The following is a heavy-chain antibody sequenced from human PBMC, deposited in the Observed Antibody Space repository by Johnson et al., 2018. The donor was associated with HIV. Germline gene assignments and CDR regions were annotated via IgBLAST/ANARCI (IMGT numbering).Heavy chain of an antibody. J-gene: IGHJ3*02. CDR2: IWYDGSNT. V-gene: IGHV3-33*08. D-gene: IGHD3-3*01. CDR1: GFTFSNAW. Sequence: QVQLVESGGGLVKPGGSLRLSCAASGFTFSNAWMSWVRQAPGKGLEWVAVIWYDGSNTNYVDSVKGRFTISRENSKNTLYLQMSSLRGEDMAVYYWARERWSSYFGAFDIWGQGTMVTLSS. CDR3: ARERWSSYFGAFDI.